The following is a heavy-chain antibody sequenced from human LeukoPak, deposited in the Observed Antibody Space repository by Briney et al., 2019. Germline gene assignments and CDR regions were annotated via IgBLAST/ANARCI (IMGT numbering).Heavy chain of an antibody. Sequence: SETLSLTCAVYGGSFSGYYWSWIRQPPGKGLEWIGEINHSGSTNYNPSLKSRVTISVDTSKNQFSLKLSSVTAADTAVHYCATRWYYYDSSGYYNAFDIWGQGTMVTVSS. V-gene: IGHV4-34*01. J-gene: IGHJ3*02. CDR3: ATRWYYYDSSGYYNAFDI. CDR2: INHSGST. CDR1: GGSFSGYY. D-gene: IGHD3-22*01.